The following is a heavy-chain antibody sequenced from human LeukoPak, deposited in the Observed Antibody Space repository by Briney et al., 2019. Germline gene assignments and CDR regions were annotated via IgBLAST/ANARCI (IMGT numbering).Heavy chain of an antibody. CDR2: ISAYNGNT. CDR1: GYTFTSYG. D-gene: IGHD6-6*01. J-gene: IGHJ5*02. V-gene: IGHV1-18*01. CDR3: ARVAWGIAARPRWFDP. Sequence: ASVKVSCKASGYTFTSYGISWVRQAPGQGLEWMGWISAYNGNTNYAQKLQGRVTMTTDTSTSTAYMELRSLRSDDTAVYYCARVAWGIAARPRWFDPWGQGTLVTVSS.